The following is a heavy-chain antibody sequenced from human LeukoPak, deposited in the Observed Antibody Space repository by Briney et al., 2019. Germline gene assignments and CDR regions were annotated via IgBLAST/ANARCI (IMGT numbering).Heavy chain of an antibody. Sequence: ASVKVSCKASGYTFTSYGISGVRQAPGQGLEWMGWISAYNGNTNYAQKLQGRVTMTTDTSTSTAYMELRSLRSDDTAVYYCARETPDYYGSGSYSVAFDIWGQGTMVTVSS. V-gene: IGHV1-18*01. CDR3: ARETPDYYGSGSYSVAFDI. D-gene: IGHD3-10*01. CDR2: ISAYNGNT. J-gene: IGHJ3*02. CDR1: GYTFTSYG.